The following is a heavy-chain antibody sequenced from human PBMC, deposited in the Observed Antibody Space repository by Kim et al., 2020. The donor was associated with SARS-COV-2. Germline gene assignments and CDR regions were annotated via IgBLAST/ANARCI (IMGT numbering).Heavy chain of an antibody. CDR1: GFTFSSYG. V-gene: IGHV3-33*01. Sequence: GGSLRLSCAASGFTFSSYGMHWVRQAPGKGLEWVAVIWYDGSNKYYADSVKGRFTISRDNSKNTLYLQMNSLRAEDTAVYYCARDPIFGVVTRLSYYYGMDVWGQGTTVTVSS. CDR2: IWYDGSNK. D-gene: IGHD3-3*01. CDR3: ARDPIFGVVTRLSYYYGMDV. J-gene: IGHJ6*02.